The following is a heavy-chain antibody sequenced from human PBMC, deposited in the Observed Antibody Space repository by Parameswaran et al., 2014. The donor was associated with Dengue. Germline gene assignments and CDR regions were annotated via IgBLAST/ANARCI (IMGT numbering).Heavy chain of an antibody. D-gene: IGHD6-13*01. V-gene: IGHV3-21*01. Sequence: VRQMPGKGLEWVSSISSSSRYIYYADSVKGRFTISRDNAKNSLYLQMNGLRAEDTAVYYCARAALYSSSWYDYHGMDLWGQGTTVTVSS. CDR2: ISSSSRYI. CDR3: ARAALYSSSWYDYHGMDL. J-gene: IGHJ6*02.